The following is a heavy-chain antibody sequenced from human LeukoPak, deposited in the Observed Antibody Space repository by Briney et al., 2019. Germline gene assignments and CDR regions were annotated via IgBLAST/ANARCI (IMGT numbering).Heavy chain of an antibody. Sequence: GESLKISCKGSGYSFTSYWIGWVRLMPGKGLEWMGIIYPGDSDTKYSPSFQGQVTISVDKSISTAYLQWSSLKASDTATYYCARHLVNWYFDLWGRGTLVTVSS. CDR2: IYPGDSDT. D-gene: IGHD2-8*02. V-gene: IGHV5-51*01. CDR1: GYSFTSYW. CDR3: ARHLVNWYFDL. J-gene: IGHJ2*01.